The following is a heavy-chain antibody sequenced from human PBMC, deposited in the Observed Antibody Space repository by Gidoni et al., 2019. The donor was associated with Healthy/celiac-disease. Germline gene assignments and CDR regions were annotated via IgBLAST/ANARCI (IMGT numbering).Heavy chain of an antibody. CDR2: IIPIFGTA. Sequence: QVQLPQSGAEVKKPGSSVKVSCTASGANFSSYAISWVRQAPGQGLEWMGGIIPIFGTANYAQKCQGRVTITADESTSTAYMELSSLRSEDTAVYYCASKRITIFGVVDYWGQGTLVTVSS. D-gene: IGHD3-3*01. J-gene: IGHJ4*02. CDR3: ASKRITIFGVVDY. CDR1: GANFSSYA. V-gene: IGHV1-69*01.